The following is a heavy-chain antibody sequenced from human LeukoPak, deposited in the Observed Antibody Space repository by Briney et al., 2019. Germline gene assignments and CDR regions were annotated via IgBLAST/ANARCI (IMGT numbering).Heavy chain of an antibody. V-gene: IGHV1-2*02. Sequence: ASVKVSCKASGYTFTSYDINWVRQATGQGLEWMGWMNPNSGGTNYAQKFQGRVTMTRDTSISTAYMELSRLRSDDTAVYYCARDPASGYYDFWSGYYTYMDVWGKGTTVTVSS. J-gene: IGHJ6*03. CDR1: GYTFTSYD. CDR3: ARDPASGYYDFWSGYYTYMDV. CDR2: MNPNSGGT. D-gene: IGHD3-3*01.